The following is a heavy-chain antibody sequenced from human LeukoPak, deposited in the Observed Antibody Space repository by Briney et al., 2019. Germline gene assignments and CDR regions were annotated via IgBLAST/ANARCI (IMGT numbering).Heavy chain of an antibody. J-gene: IGHJ5*02. Sequence: ASVKVSCKASRYTFTGYYMHWVRQATGQGLEWMGWMNPNSGNTGYAQKFQGRVTMTRNTSISTAYMELSSLRSEDTAVYYCARGQVPAGFDPWGQGTLVTVSS. V-gene: IGHV1-8*02. D-gene: IGHD6-19*01. CDR1: RYTFTGYY. CDR2: MNPNSGNT. CDR3: ARGQVPAGFDP.